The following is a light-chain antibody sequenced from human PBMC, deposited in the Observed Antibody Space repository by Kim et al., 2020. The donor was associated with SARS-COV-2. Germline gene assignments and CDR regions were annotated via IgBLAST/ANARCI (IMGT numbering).Light chain of an antibody. J-gene: IGKJ2*01. Sequence: AYVVDRVTITCRTRPSVDGYLNCYQHKPGKAPKLLIYAASNLRSGVPSRFSGSGSGTSYTLTINSLQPEDSATYYCQQSYKTPPYTFGPGTKLEI. CDR3: QQSYKTPPYT. CDR2: AAS. V-gene: IGKV1-39*01. CDR1: PSVDGY.